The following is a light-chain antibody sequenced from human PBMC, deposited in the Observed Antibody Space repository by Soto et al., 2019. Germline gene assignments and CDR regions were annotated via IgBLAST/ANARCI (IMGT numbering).Light chain of an antibody. CDR2: EVS. Sequence: QSARTHPGSVSWSPGHLITISCTGTSSDVGGYTYVSWYQQHPGKAPKLMIYEVSNRPSGVSNRFSGSKSGNTASLTISGLQAEDEADYYCSSYASSSDIVFGLGTKVTVL. J-gene: IGLJ1*01. CDR3: SSYASSSDIV. CDR1: SSDVGGYTY. V-gene: IGLV2-14*01.